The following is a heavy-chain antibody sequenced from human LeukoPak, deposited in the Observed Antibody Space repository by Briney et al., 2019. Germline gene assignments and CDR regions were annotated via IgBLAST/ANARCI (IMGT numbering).Heavy chain of an antibody. CDR1: GFTFSNYE. Sequence: GGSLRLSCAASGFTFSNYEMNWVRQAPGKGLEWVAFIRFDGSNKYYAESVKGRFTISRDNSKNTVYLQMNSLRAEDTALYYCAKVLSDILTGYRYPRDAFDIWGQGTMVTVSS. CDR3: AKVLSDILTGYRYPRDAFDI. D-gene: IGHD3-9*01. J-gene: IGHJ3*02. V-gene: IGHV3-30*02. CDR2: IRFDGSNK.